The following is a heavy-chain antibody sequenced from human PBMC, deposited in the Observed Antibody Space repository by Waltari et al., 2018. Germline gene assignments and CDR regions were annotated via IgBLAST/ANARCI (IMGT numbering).Heavy chain of an antibody. D-gene: IGHD3-9*01. CDR1: GGSISSGSDY. CDR2: IDTSGST. Sequence: QVQLQESGPGLVKPSQTLSLTCTVSGGSISSGSDYWSWIRHPAGKGLGWIGRIDTSGSTYYNPARKSRVTISVDTSKNQFSLKLSSVTAADTAVYYCARDSTIFDAFDIWGQGTMVTVSS. J-gene: IGHJ3*02. V-gene: IGHV4-61*02. CDR3: ARDSTIFDAFDI.